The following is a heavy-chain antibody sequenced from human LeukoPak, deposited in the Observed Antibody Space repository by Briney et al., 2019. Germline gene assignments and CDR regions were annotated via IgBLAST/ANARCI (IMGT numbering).Heavy chain of an antibody. V-gene: IGHV3-73*01. J-gene: IGHJ6*03. CDR1: GFTFSGSA. CDR2: IRSNANNYAT. CDR3: SRVQAGRFSYFSMDV. D-gene: IGHD6-13*01. Sequence: GGSLRLSCAASGFTFSGSAIHWVRQSSGKGLEWVGRIRSNANNYATTYGASVNGRFSISRDDSENTAYLHMNSLKTEDTAVYYCSRVQAGRFSYFSMDVWGKGTTVIVSS.